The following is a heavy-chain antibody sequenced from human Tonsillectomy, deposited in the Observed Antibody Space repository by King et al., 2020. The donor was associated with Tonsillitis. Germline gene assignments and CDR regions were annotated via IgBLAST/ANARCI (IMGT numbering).Heavy chain of an antibody. CDR1: GFTFDDYG. V-gene: IGHV3-20*01. J-gene: IGHJ5*02. CDR2: INWNGGST. D-gene: IGHD4-17*01. Sequence: VQLVESGGGVVRPGGSLRLSCAASGFTFDDYGMSWVRQAPGKGLEWVSGINWNGGSTGYADSVKGRFTISRDNAKNSLYLQMNSLRAEDTAWYHCARWGYRTVTTPNWFDPGGQGTLVTVSP. CDR3: ARWGYRTVTTPNWFDP.